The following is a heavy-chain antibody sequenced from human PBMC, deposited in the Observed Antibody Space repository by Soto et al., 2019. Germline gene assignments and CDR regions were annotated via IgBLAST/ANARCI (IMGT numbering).Heavy chain of an antibody. D-gene: IGHD2-2*02. Sequence: SETLSLTCAVYGGSFSGYYWSWIRQPPGKGLEWIGEINHSGSTNYNPSLKSRVTISVDTSKNQFSLKLSSVTAADTAVYYCARGSFRYCSSSSCYTYYYYGRDVCGQGTTVIVSS. CDR3: ARGSFRYCSSSSCYTYYYYGRDV. J-gene: IGHJ6*02. V-gene: IGHV4-34*01. CDR2: INHSGST. CDR1: GGSFSGYY.